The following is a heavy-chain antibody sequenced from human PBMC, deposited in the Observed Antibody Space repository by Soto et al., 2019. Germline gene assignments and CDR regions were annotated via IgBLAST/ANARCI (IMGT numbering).Heavy chain of an antibody. CDR3: AKELWELAYYFDY. D-gene: IGHD1-26*01. CDR1: GFTFSSYG. Sequence: QVQLVESGGGVVQPGRSLRLSCAASGFTFSSYGMHWVRQAPGKGLEWVAVISYDGSNKYYADSVKGRFTISRDNSKNTLYQEMNSLRAEDSAVYYCAKELWELAYYFDYWGQGTLVTVSS. J-gene: IGHJ4*02. CDR2: ISYDGSNK. V-gene: IGHV3-30*18.